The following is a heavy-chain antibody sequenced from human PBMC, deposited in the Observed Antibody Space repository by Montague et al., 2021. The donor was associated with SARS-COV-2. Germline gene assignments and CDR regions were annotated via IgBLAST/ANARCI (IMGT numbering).Heavy chain of an antibody. CDR2: IYYSGRH. CDR3: VRGGYSDGLLPFES. CDR1: GGSISSNSYY. Sequence: SETLSLTCTVSGGSISSNSYYWGWIRQPPGQGLEWIGSIYYSGRHYYNPSLKSRVTMSVDTPKSHFSLNLSSVTAADTAVFYCVRGGYSDGLLPFESWGQGTLVTVSS. J-gene: IGHJ4*02. V-gene: IGHV4-39*02. D-gene: IGHD3-9*01.